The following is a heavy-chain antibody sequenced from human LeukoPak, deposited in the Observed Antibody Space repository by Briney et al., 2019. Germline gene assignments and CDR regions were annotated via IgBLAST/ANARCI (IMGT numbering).Heavy chain of an antibody. Sequence: ASVKVSCKASGGTFSSYAISWVRQAPGQGLEWMGGIIPIFGTANYAQKFQGRVTITTDESTSTAYMELSSLRSEDTAMYYCARALLSVDRGYSYGYLPVDYWGQGTLVTVSS. CDR2: IIPIFGTA. CDR3: ARALLSVDRGYSYGYLPVDY. V-gene: IGHV1-69*05. CDR1: GGTFSSYA. D-gene: IGHD5-18*01. J-gene: IGHJ4*02.